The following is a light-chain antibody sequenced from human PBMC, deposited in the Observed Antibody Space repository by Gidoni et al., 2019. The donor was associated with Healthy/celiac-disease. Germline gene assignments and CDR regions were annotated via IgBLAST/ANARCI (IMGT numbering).Light chain of an antibody. CDR1: QSISSY. Sequence: DIQMTQSPSSLSASVGDRVTITCRARQSISSYLNWYQQKPGKAPKLLIYAASSLQSGVPSRFSGSGSGTDFTLTISCLQPEDFATYYCQQSYSTPPTFXXXTKLEIK. CDR3: QQSYSTPPT. J-gene: IGKJ2*01. V-gene: IGKV1-39*01. CDR2: AAS.